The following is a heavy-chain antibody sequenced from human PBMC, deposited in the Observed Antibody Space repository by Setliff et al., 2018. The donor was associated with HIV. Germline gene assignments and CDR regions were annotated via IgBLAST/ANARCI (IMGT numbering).Heavy chain of an antibody. J-gene: IGHJ4*02. CDR1: GGSISNYY. V-gene: IGHV4-59*08. CDR3: ARHSPSDY. CDR2: IYNSAST. Sequence: NPSETLSLTCTVSGGSISNYYWTWIRQPPGKGLEWIGYIYNSASTSYNPALTSRVTISVDTSKNHSPLKLSSVTAADTAVYYCARHSPSDYWGQGTLVTVSS.